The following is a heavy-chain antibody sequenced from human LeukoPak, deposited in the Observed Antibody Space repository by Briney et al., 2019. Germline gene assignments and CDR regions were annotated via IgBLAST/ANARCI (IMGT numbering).Heavy chain of an antibody. CDR1: GFTFSSYG. D-gene: IGHD4-17*01. V-gene: IGHV3-30*03. Sequence: PGRSLRLSCAASGFTFSSYGMHWVRQAPGKGLEWVAVISYDGSNKYYADSVKGRFTISRDNSKNTLYLQMNSLRAEDTAVYYCTTSMTTVTKGDYWGQGTLVTVSS. CDR3: TTSMTTVTKGDY. J-gene: IGHJ4*02. CDR2: ISYDGSNK.